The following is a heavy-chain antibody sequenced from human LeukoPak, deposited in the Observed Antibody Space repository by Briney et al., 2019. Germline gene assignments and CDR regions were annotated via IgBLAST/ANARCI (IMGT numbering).Heavy chain of an antibody. CDR3: ASYSSSWYDDY. D-gene: IGHD6-13*01. CDR2: VQYSGST. Sequence: SETLSLTCTVSGDSVSTGNSHWNWLRQPPGRALECIGSVQYSGSTNYNPSLKNRATISVDTSKNQFSLRLNSVTAADTAVYYCASYSSSWYDDYWGQGTLVTVSS. J-gene: IGHJ4*02. CDR1: GDSVSTGNSH. V-gene: IGHV4-61*01.